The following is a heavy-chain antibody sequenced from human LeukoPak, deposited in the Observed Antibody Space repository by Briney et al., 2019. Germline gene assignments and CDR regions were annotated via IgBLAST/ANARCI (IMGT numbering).Heavy chain of an antibody. J-gene: IGHJ5*02. CDR3: ARGSFGYCSGGSCSWFDP. D-gene: IGHD2-15*01. V-gene: IGHV1-18*01. CDR1: GYTFTSYG. Sequence: GASVKVSCKASGYTFTSYGISWVRQAPGQGLEGMGWISDYNGNTKYAQKLQGRVTMTTDTSTSTAYMELRSLRSDDTAVYYCARGSFGYCSGGSCSWFDPWGQGTLVTVSS. CDR2: ISDYNGNT.